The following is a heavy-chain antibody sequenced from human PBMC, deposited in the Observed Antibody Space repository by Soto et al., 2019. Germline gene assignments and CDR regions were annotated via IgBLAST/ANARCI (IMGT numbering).Heavy chain of an antibody. CDR3: AMNHDYGDADAFDI. Sequence: QVQLVESGGGVVQPGRSLRLSCAASGFTFSSYAMHWVRQAPGKGLEWVAVISYDGSNKYYADSVKGRFTISRDNSKNTLYLQMNSLRAEDTAVYYCAMNHDYGDADAFDIWGQGTMVTVSS. D-gene: IGHD4-17*01. J-gene: IGHJ3*02. CDR1: GFTFSSYA. CDR2: ISYDGSNK. V-gene: IGHV3-30-3*01.